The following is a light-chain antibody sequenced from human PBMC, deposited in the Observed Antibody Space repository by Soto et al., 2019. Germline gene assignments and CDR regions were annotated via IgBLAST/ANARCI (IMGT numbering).Light chain of an antibody. V-gene: IGKV1-9*01. CDR1: QGINKF. CDR3: QHLTNFRFT. Sequence: IPLTQSPSSLSASVGDRVTITCRASQGINKFLAWYQQKPGKAPQLLIYGASTLQSGVPSRFSGSGSGTVFTLTISRLQPDVFATYCCQHLTNFRFTFGQGTKLDIK. CDR2: GAS. J-gene: IGKJ2*01.